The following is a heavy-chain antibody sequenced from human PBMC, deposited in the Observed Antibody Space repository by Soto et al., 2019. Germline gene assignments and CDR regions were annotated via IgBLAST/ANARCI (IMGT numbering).Heavy chain of an antibody. Sequence: LSLTCAASGFTFSSYGMHWVRQAPGKGLEWVAVISYDGSNKYYADSVKGRFTISRDNSKNTLYLQMNSLRAEDTAVYYCAKIVGATGGDYFDYWGQGTLVTVSS. CDR3: AKIVGATGGDYFDY. CDR2: ISYDGSNK. CDR1: GFTFSSYG. J-gene: IGHJ4*02. D-gene: IGHD1-26*01. V-gene: IGHV3-30*18.